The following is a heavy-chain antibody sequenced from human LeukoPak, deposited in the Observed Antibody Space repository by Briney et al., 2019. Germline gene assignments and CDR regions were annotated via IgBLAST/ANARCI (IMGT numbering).Heavy chain of an antibody. D-gene: IGHD1-26*01. J-gene: IGHJ4*02. CDR2: MWFGGTT. V-gene: IGHV4-39*06. CDR3: ARGRRGSYFQDY. Sequence: SETLSLTCTVSGDSISSRDSYWGWIRQPPGKGLEWIGSMWFGGTTSYNPSLKSRVTISVDTSKNQFPLKLSSVTAADTAAYYCARGRRGSYFQDYWGQGTLVTVSS. CDR1: GDSISSRDSY.